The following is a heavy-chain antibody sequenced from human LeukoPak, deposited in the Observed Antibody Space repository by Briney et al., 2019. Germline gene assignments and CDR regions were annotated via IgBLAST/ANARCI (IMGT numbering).Heavy chain of an antibody. D-gene: IGHD3-22*01. CDR2: INPNSGGT. CDR1: GYTFTSYY. CDR3: ARDLPTMIVVVNEDDAAGV. Sequence: ASVKVSCKASGYTFTSYYMHWVRQAPGQGLEWMGWINPNSGGTNYAQKFQGRVTMTRDTSISTAYMELSRLRSGDTAVYYCARDLPTMIVVVNEDDAAGVWGQGTMVTVSS. V-gene: IGHV1-2*02. J-gene: IGHJ3*01.